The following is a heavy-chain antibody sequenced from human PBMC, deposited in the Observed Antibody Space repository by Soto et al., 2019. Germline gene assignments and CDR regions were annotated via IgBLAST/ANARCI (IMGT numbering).Heavy chain of an antibody. CDR3: ARDRYYYDSSGYLPL. D-gene: IGHD3-22*01. CDR1: GYTFTGYY. Sequence: ASVKVSCKASGYTFTGYYMHWVRQAPGQGLEWMGWINPNSGGTNYAQKFQGRVTMTRDTSISTAYMELSRLRSDDTAVYYCARDRYYYDSSGYLPLWGQGPLVTVSS. J-gene: IGHJ4*02. V-gene: IGHV1-2*02. CDR2: INPNSGGT.